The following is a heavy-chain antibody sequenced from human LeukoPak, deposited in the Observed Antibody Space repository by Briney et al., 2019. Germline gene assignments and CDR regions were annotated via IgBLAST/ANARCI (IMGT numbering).Heavy chain of an antibody. CDR2: IPYDGRNG. Sequence: PGRSLTLSCAASGFTFSNYGMLGVRRAPGKGLEWVAVIPYDGRNGYYADSGKGRFTLSRDNSKNTVYLQMNSLRAEDTAVFYCAKDDRGFCSVGSSGGSCYPDYWGQGTLVTVSS. D-gene: IGHD2-15*01. J-gene: IGHJ4*02. CDR3: AKDDRGFCSVGSSGGSCYPDY. V-gene: IGHV3-30*18. CDR1: GFTFSNYG.